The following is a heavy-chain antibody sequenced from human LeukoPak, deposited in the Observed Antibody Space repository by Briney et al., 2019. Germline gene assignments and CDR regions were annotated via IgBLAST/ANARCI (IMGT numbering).Heavy chain of an antibody. D-gene: IGHD3-16*02. CDR1: GFTFSSYA. Sequence: GGSLRLSCAASGFTFSSYAMSWVRQAPGKGLEWVSGISGSGDSTYYADSVKGRFTTSRDKSRNTLYLQMNSLGAADTAVYYCAKDLTPGNAWGSYRFDYWGRGTLVTVSS. CDR3: AKDLTPGNAWGSYRFDY. V-gene: IGHV3-23*01. J-gene: IGHJ4*02. CDR2: ISGSGDST.